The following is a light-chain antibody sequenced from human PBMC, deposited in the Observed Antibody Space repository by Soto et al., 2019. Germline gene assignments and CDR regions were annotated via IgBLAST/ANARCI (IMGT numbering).Light chain of an antibody. J-gene: IGLJ3*02. CDR2: EVS. V-gene: IGLV2-14*01. CDR1: RSDVGGYNY. CDR3: SSYTSSSKKV. Sequence: QSALTQPASVSGSPGQSITIACTGTRSDVGGYNYVSWYQQHPGKAPKLMIYEVSNRPSGVSNRFSGSKSGNTASLTISGLQAEDEADYYCSSYTSSSKKVFGGGTKLTVL.